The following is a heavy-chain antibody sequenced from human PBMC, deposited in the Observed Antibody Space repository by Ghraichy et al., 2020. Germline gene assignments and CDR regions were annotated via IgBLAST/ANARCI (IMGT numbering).Heavy chain of an antibody. J-gene: IGHJ4*02. CDR1: GGSISSYY. Sequence: SETLSLTCTVSGGSISSYYWSWIRQPPGKGLEWIGYIYYSGSTNYNPSLKSRVTISVDTSKNQFSLKLSSVTAADTAVYYCARDFGADSDSSGYEDWGQGTLVTVSS. CDR2: IYYSGST. CDR3: ARDFGADSDSSGYED. V-gene: IGHV4-59*01. D-gene: IGHD3-22*01.